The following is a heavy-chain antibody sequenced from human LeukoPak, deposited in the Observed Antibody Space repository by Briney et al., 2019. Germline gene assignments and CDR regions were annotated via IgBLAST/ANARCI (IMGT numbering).Heavy chain of an antibody. CDR3: ARDDQPGIAVADAFDI. V-gene: IGHV1-46*01. D-gene: IGHD6-19*01. J-gene: IGHJ3*02. CDR2: INPSGGST. Sequence: ASVKVSCKASGYTFTSYYMHWVRQAPGQGLEWMGIINPSGGSTSYAQKFQGRVTMTRDTSTSTVYMELSSLRSEDTAVYYCARDDQPGIAVADAFDIWGQGTMVTVSS. CDR1: GYTFTSYY.